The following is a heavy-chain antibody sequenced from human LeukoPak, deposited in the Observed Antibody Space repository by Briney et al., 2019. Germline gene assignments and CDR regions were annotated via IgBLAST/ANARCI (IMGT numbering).Heavy chain of an antibody. D-gene: IGHD2-8*01. CDR2: IYYDGSNQ. J-gene: IGHJ4*02. CDR3: AKEGTRMASSYFDY. V-gene: IGHV3-30*02. CDR1: GLRFRNYG. Sequence: PGGSLRLSCVVSGLRFRNYGMHWVRQAPGKGLEWVAVIYYDGSNQYYVDSVKGRFTVSRDNAKNTLYLQMNSLRDEDTAMYYCAKEGTRMASSYFDYWGQGTLITVSS.